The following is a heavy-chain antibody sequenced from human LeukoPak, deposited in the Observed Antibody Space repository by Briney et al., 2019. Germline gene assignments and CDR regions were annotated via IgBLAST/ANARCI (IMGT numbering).Heavy chain of an antibody. J-gene: IGHJ4*02. CDR1: GFSFTHYY. CDR2: ISSRGSAI. D-gene: IGHD3-10*01. CDR3: AKDRYGSGSYPSNFDY. Sequence: GGSLRLSCEASGFSFTHYYMIWIRQAPGKGLEWLSYISSRGSAIHYADSVKGRFTISRDNAKNSLYLQMNSLRAEDTALYYCAKDRYGSGSYPSNFDYWGQGTLVTVSS. V-gene: IGHV3-11*01.